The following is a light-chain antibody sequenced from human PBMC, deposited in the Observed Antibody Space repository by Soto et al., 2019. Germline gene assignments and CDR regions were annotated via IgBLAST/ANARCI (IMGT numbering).Light chain of an antibody. J-gene: IGKJ2*01. V-gene: IGKV1-39*01. Sequence: DIQMTQSPSSLSASVGDRVTITCRASQSISSYLNWYQQKPGKAPKLLIYAASSLQSGVPSRFSGSGSGTDFTLTICSLQPEDFATYYCQQSYSTPIFFGQGTKLEIK. CDR1: QSISSY. CDR3: QQSYSTPIF. CDR2: AAS.